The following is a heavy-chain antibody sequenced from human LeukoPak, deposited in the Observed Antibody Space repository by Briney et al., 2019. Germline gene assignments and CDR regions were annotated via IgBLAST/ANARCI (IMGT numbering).Heavy chain of an antibody. D-gene: IGHD3-9*01. V-gene: IGHV3-53*01. CDR1: GFTVSSNY. CDR2: IYSGGST. J-gene: IGHJ4*02. Sequence: GGSLRLSCAASGFTVSSNYMSWVRQAPGKGLEWVSVIYSGGSTYYADSVKGRFTISRDSSKNMVFLQMNSLRADDTAIYYCAKVYYDILTGYYDYWGQGTLVTVSS. CDR3: AKVYYDILTGYYDY.